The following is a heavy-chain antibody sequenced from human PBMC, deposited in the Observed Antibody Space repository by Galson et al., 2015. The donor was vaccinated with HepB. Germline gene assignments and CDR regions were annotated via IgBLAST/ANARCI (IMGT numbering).Heavy chain of an antibody. V-gene: IGHV3-21*01. D-gene: IGHD3-22*01. Sequence: SLRLSCAASGFTFSSYSMNWVRQAPGKGLEWVSSISSSSSYIYYADSVKGRFTISRDNAKNSLYLQMNSLRAEDTAVYYCARDLRYYYDSSGFLGHWYFDLWGRGTLVTVSS. CDR1: GFTFSSYS. CDR3: ARDLRYYYDSSGFLGHWYFDL. J-gene: IGHJ2*01. CDR2: ISSSSSYI.